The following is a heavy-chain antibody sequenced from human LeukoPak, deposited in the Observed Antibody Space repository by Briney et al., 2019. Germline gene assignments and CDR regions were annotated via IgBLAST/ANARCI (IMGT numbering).Heavy chain of an antibody. CDR1: GYIFSRYY. Sequence: GASVTVSFTASGYIFSRYYMHWVRQAPGQGLEGMGIMNTSGGSTSYAQKFQGRVTMTRDMSTSTVYMELSSLISEDTAVYYCARGEPTSSVEIDYWGQGTLVTVSS. J-gene: IGHJ4*02. CDR2: MNTSGGST. D-gene: IGHD1-26*01. V-gene: IGHV1-46*01. CDR3: ARGEPTSSVEIDY.